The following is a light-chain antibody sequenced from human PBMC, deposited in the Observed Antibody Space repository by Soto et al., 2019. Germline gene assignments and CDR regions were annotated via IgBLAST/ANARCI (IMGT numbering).Light chain of an antibody. V-gene: IGLV1-44*01. CDR3: AAWDDSLSGPV. J-gene: IGLJ2*01. Sequence: QSVLTQPSSASGTPGQRVTISCSGGSSNIGGNTAHWYQQFPGTAPKLLIYNNHQRPSGVPDRFSGSQSGTSASLAISGLQSEDEAMYYCAAWDDSLSGPVFGEGTKVTVL. CDR2: NNH. CDR1: SSNIGGNT.